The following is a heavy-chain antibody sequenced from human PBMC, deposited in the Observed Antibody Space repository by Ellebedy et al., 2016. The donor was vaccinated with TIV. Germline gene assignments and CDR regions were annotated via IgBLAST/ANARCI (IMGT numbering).Heavy chain of an antibody. CDR3: ARGGGY. Sequence: SETLSLTCAVYGGFFSGYYWNWIRQPPGKGLEWVGEIHHSGRTSYNPTLKSRATISVDRSKNQFSLKLASMTAADTAVYYGARGGGYWGQGTQVTVSS. D-gene: IGHD3-16*01. V-gene: IGHV4-34*01. CDR1: GGFFSGYY. CDR2: IHHSGRT. J-gene: IGHJ4*02.